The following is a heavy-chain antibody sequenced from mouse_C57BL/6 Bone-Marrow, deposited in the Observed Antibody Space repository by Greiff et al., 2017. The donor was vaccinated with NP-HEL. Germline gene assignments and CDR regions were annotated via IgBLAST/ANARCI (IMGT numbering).Heavy chain of an antibody. Sequence: DVKLVESEGGLVQPGSSMKLSCTASGFTFSDYYMAWVRQVPEKGLEWVANINYDGSSTYYLDSLKSRFIISRDNAKNILYLQMSSLKSEDTATYYCARDRGGEDAMDYWGQGTSVTVSS. CDR1: GFTFSDYY. D-gene: IGHD3-1*01. J-gene: IGHJ4*01. CDR3: ARDRGGEDAMDY. V-gene: IGHV5-16*01. CDR2: INYDGSST.